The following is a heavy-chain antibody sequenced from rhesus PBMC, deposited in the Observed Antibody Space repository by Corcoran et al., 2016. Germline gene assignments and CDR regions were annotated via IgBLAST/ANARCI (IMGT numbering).Heavy chain of an antibody. V-gene: IGHV4-122*02. CDR3: ARDGYGSSRYYYSLDS. Sequence: QVQLQESGPGLVKPSETLSLTCAVSGGSISSSYYYWSWIRQAPGKGPEWIGYISSSGSTSYNPSLKIRVTLSRDTSKNQFSLRLGSVTAADTAVYYCARDGYGSSRYYYSLDSWGQGVVVTVSS. CDR2: ISSSGST. D-gene: IGHD4-29*01. J-gene: IGHJ6*01. CDR1: GGSISSSYYY.